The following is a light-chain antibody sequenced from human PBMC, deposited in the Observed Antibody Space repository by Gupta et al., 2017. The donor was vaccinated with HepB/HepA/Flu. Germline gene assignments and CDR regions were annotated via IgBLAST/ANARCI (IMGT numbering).Light chain of an antibody. CDR2: EVS. CDR3: CSYTGSSTYVV. Sequence: QSALTPPASVSGSPGQSITISCTGTSSDVGSYKLVSWYQQHPGKAPKLMIYEVSKRPSGVSNRFAGSKSGNTASLTISGLQAEDEADYYCCSYTGSSTYVVFGGGTKLTVL. J-gene: IGLJ2*01. V-gene: IGLV2-23*02. CDR1: SSDVGSYKL.